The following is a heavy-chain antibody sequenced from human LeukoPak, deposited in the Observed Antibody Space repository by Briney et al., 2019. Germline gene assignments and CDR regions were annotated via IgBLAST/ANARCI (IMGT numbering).Heavy chain of an antibody. CDR2: IKQDGSEK. CDR3: ARDINYYDSSGYSSRCFDP. CDR1: GFTFSSYW. D-gene: IGHD3-22*01. J-gene: IGHJ5*02. V-gene: IGHV3-7*01. Sequence: GGSLRLSCAASGFTFSSYWMSWVRQAPGKGLEWVANIKQDGSEKYYVDSVKGRFTISRDNAKNSLYLQMNSLRAEDTAVYCCARDINYYDSSGYSSRCFDPWGQGTLVTVSS.